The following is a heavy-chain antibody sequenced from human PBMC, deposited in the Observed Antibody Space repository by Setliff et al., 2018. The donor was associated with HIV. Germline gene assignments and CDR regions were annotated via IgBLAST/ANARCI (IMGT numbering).Heavy chain of an antibody. D-gene: IGHD6-13*01. J-gene: IGHJ4*02. V-gene: IGHV2-5*01. CDR2: VSWNDDK. CDR1: GFSLSASAVG. Sequence: SGPTLVNPTQTLTLTCTFSGFSLSASAVGVGWTRQPPGKALEWLALVSWNDDKRYNPSLSARLTITKDTSKNQVVLTMTTMDPVDTATYYCAHRLATAGSHFDYWGQGMLVTVS. CDR3: AHRLATAGSHFDY.